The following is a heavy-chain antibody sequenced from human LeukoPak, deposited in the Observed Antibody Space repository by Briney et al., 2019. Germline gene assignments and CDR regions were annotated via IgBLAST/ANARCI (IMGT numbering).Heavy chain of an antibody. J-gene: IGHJ4*02. D-gene: IGHD3-10*01. CDR2: MYTGGST. CDR1: GGSISGYY. Sequence: SETLSLTCTVSGGSISGYYWSWIRQPAGKGLEWIGRMYTGGSTNYNPSLKSRVTMSVDTSKSQFSLKLNSVTAADTAVYYCARTPPGEPTLDYWGQGTLVTVSS. CDR3: ARTPPGEPTLDY. V-gene: IGHV4-4*07.